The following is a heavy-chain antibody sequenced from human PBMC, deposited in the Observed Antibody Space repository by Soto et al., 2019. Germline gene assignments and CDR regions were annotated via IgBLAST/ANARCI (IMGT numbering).Heavy chain of an antibody. V-gene: IGHV1-8*01. CDR3: ARMETFCSLNWFDP. D-gene: IGHD3-10*02. J-gene: IGHJ5*02. CDR2: MNPGSGDT. CDR1: GYSFTNND. Sequence: ASVKVSCKASGYSFTNNDVSWVRQATGQGLEWMGWMNPGSGDTGYAQKFQGRATMTRDISIATAYMELSSLRSDDTAIYYCARMETFCSLNWFDPWGQGTLVTVSS.